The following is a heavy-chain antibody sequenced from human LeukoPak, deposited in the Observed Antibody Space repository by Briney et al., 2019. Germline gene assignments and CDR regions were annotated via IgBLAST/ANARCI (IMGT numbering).Heavy chain of an antibody. V-gene: IGHV4-31*03. CDR1: GGSIRSGGYY. CDR3: ARGRTWFDP. CDR2: IYYSGST. J-gene: IGHJ5*02. Sequence: SETLSLTCTVSGGSIRSGGYYWSWIRQHPGKGLEWIGYIYYSGSTYYNPSLKSRVIISVDTSKNQFSLKVSSVTAADTAVYYRARGRTWFDPWGQGTLVTVSS.